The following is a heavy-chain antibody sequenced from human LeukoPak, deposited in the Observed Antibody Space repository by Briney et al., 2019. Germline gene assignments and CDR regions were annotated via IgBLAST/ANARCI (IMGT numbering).Heavy chain of an antibody. Sequence: ASVKVSCKASGYTFTGYYMHWVRQAPGQGLEWMGWINPNSGGTNYAQKFQGRVTMTRDTSISTAYMELSRLRSDDTAVYYCAKDRGGVIAAAGTYYYYYGMDVWGQGTTVTVPS. J-gene: IGHJ6*02. CDR3: AKDRGGVIAAAGTYYYYYGMDV. CDR2: INPNSGGT. CDR1: GYTFTGYY. D-gene: IGHD6-13*01. V-gene: IGHV1-2*02.